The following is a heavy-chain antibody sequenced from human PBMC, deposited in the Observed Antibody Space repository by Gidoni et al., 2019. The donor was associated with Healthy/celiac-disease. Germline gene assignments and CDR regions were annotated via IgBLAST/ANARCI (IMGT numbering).Heavy chain of an antibody. Sequence: QGQLQQWGAGLSKPSETLSLTCAVYGGSFSGYYWCWIRQPPGKGLEWIGEINHSGSTNYNPSLKSRVTISVDTSKNQFSLKLSSVTAADTAVYYCANKAMGGALDYWGQGTLVTVSS. CDR1: GGSFSGYY. J-gene: IGHJ4*02. CDR3: ANKAMGGALDY. CDR2: INHSGST. D-gene: IGHD3-16*01. V-gene: IGHV4-34*01.